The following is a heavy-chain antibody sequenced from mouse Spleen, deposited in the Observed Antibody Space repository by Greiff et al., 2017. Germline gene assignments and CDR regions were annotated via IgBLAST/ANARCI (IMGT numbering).Heavy chain of an antibody. CDR1: GYTFTDYY. D-gene: IGHD1-1*01. Sequence: EVKLEESGPELVKPGASVKISCKASGYTFTDYYMNWVKQSHGKSLEWIGDINPNNGGTSYNQKFKGKATLTVDKSSSTAYMELRSLTSEDSAVYYCAITTVVDEGAMDYWGQGTSVTVSS. CDR3: AITTVVDEGAMDY. V-gene: IGHV1-26*01. CDR2: INPNNGGT. J-gene: IGHJ4*01.